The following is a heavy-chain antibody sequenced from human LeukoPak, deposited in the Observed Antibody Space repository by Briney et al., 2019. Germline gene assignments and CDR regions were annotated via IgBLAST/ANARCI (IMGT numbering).Heavy chain of an antibody. CDR2: IYSGGST. Sequence: PGGSLRLSCAACGFTVSSNYMSWVRQAPGKGLEWVSVIYSGGSTYYADSVKGRFTISRDNSKNTLYLQMNSLRAEDTAVYYCARDRGCSSTSCYKRGLDYWGQGTLVTVSS. CDR1: GFTVSSNY. D-gene: IGHD2-2*02. J-gene: IGHJ4*02. CDR3: ARDRGCSSTSCYKRGLDY. V-gene: IGHV3-66*02.